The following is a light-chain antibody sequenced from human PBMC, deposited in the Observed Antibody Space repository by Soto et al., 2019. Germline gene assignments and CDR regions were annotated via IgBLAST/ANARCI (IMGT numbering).Light chain of an antibody. J-gene: IGLJ2*01. CDR3: CSYAASNTLI. V-gene: IGLV2-23*02. Sequence: QSALTQPASVSGSPGQSITISCTGTSSNVGSYDLVSWYQQHPGKAPKLLIYEVTKRPSGVSNRVSGPKSGNTASLTIFGLQAEDEADYACCSYAASNTLIFGGGTKLTVL. CDR2: EVT. CDR1: SSNVGSYDL.